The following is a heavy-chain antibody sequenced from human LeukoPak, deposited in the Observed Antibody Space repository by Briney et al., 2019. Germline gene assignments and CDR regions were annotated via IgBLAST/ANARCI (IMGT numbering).Heavy chain of an antibody. CDR1: GGSISSSNW. J-gene: IGHJ5*02. Sequence: SETLSLICAVSGGSISSSNWWSWVRQPPGKGLEWIGEIYHSGSTNYNPSLKSRVTISVDKSKNQFSLKLSSVAAADTAVYYCARRTAVSGGGWFDPWGQGTLVTVSS. D-gene: IGHD1-26*01. V-gene: IGHV4-4*02. CDR2: IYHSGST. CDR3: ARRTAVSGGGWFDP.